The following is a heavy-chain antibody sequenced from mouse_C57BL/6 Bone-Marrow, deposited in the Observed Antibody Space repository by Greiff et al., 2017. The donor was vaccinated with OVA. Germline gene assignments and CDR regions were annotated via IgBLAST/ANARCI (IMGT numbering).Heavy chain of an antibody. Sequence: QVQLQQSGAELARPGASVKLSCKASGYTFTSYGISWVKQRTGKGREGIGEIYPRSGNTYYNEKFKGKATLTADKSSSTAYMELRSLTSEDSAVYFCARNSNYVGGYAMDYWGQGTSVTVSS. D-gene: IGHD2-5*01. J-gene: IGHJ4*01. CDR3: ARNSNYVGGYAMDY. CDR2: IYPRSGNT. V-gene: IGHV1-81*01. CDR1: GYTFTSYG.